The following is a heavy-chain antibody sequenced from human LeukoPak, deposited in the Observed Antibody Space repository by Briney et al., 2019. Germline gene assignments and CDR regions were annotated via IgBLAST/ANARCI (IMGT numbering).Heavy chain of an antibody. D-gene: IGHD3-10*01. CDR2: INPNSGGT. V-gene: IGHV1-2*02. CDR3: ASEYYGSGSYLAWFDP. J-gene: IGHJ5*02. Sequence: ASVKVSCKASGYTFTGYYMQWVRQAPGQGLEWMGWINPNSGGTNYAQKFQGRVTMTRDTSISTAYMELSRLRSDDTAVYYCASEYYGSGSYLAWFDPWGQGTLVTVSS. CDR1: GYTFTGYY.